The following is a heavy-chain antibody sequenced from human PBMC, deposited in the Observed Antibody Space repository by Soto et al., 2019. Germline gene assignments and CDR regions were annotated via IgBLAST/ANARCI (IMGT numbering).Heavy chain of an antibody. D-gene: IGHD4-4*01. CDR1: GFTFSSYD. J-gene: IGHJ4*02. CDR2: IGTAGNT. CDR3: ARAAYTNGFDY. Sequence: EVQLVESGGGLVQLGGSLRLSCAASGFTFSSYDSNWFRHAPGKGLEWVSAIGTAGNTYYPGSVKGRFTISRENAKNSLYLQMNSLRAGDTAVYYCARAAYTNGFDYWGQGTLVTVSS. V-gene: IGHV3-13*01.